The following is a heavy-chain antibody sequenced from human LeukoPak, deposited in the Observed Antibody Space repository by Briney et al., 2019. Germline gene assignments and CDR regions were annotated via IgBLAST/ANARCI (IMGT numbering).Heavy chain of an antibody. D-gene: IGHD6-13*01. J-gene: IGHJ4*02. CDR2: ISWNSGSI. CDR3: VKVTAAGFVDH. V-gene: IGHV3-9*01. CDR1: GFTFSSYA. Sequence: PGGSLRLSCAASGFTFSSYAMSWVRQAPGKGLEWVSGISWNSGSIGYADSVKGRFTISRDNAKNSLYLQMNSLRAEDTALYYCVKVTAAGFVDHWGQGTLVTVSS.